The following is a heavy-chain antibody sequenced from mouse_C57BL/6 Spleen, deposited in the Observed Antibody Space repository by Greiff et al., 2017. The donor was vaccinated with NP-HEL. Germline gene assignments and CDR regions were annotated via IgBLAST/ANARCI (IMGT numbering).Heavy chain of an antibody. V-gene: IGHV1-80*01. CDR1: GYAFSSYW. J-gene: IGHJ4*01. CDR3: AREEPYYYAMDY. Sequence: VQLQQSGASVKISCKASGYAFSSYWMNWVKQRPGKGLEWIGQIYPGDGDTNYNGKFKGKATLTADKSSSTAYMQLSSLTSEDSAVYFCAREEPYYYAMDYWGQGTSVTVSS. CDR2: IYPGDGDT.